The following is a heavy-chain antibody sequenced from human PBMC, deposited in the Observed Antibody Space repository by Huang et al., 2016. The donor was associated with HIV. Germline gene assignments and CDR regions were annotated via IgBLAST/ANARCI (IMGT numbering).Heavy chain of an antibody. J-gene: IGHJ4*02. Sequence: QVQLQESGPGLVKPSETLSLTCTVSGGSISTHYWRWIRQPPGKGLEWIGSIAYSGSTTYGPSLKSRVTIVLDTSKNQFSLRVNSVTAADTAMYYCARDHHDFWRGYRRMYFFDHWGQGTLVTVSS. D-gene: IGHD3-3*01. CDR3: ARDHHDFWRGYRRMYFFDH. CDR2: IAYSGST. CDR1: GGSISTHY. V-gene: IGHV4-59*11.